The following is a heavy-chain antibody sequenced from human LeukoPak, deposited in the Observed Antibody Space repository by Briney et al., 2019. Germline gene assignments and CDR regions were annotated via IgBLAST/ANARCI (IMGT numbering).Heavy chain of an antibody. CDR2: IKQDGSEK. J-gene: IGHJ3*02. D-gene: IGHD6-13*01. CDR1: GFNFTTYW. CDR3: ARGSHYASDI. Sequence: RAGGSLRLSCAASGFNFTTYWMRWVRQAPGKGLEWVANIKQDGSEKYYVDSVKGRFTVSRDNAKNSLSLQMNSLRAEDTAVYYCARGSHYASDIWGQGTMVTVSS. V-gene: IGHV3-7*01.